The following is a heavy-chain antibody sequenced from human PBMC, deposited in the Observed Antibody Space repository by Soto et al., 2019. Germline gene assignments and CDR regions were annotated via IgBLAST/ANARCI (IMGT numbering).Heavy chain of an antibody. V-gene: IGHV4-59*01. Sequence: SETLSLTCTLSGGSISIYDGSWIRQPPGKGLEWIGYIYYSGSTNYNPSLKSRVTISVDTSKNQFSLKLSSVTAADTAVYYCARVVGHNWFDPWAQATLVTVSS. CDR3: ARVVGHNWFDP. CDR1: GGSISIYD. D-gene: IGHD2-15*01. CDR2: IYYSGST. J-gene: IGHJ5*02.